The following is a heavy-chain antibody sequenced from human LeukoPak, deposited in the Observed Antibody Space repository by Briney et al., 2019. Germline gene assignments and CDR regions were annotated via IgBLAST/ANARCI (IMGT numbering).Heavy chain of an antibody. CDR3: ARDDVAWLQVPGVNAFDV. CDR1: GFTFSNYW. CDR2: IKQEGFEK. Sequence: PGGSLRLSCAASGFTFSNYWMTWVRQAPGKGLEWVANIKQEGFEKYYVDSVKGRFTISRDNAKNSLYLQMNSLRAEDTAVYYCARDDVAWLQVPGVNAFDVWGQGTMVIVSS. J-gene: IGHJ3*01. D-gene: IGHD5-24*01. V-gene: IGHV3-7*01.